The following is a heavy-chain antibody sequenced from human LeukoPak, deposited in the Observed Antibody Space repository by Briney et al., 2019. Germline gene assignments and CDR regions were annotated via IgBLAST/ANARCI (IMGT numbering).Heavy chain of an antibody. J-gene: IGHJ5*02. CDR1: GYTFTGYY. D-gene: IGHD3-10*01. CDR3: ARDWLWFGGSSYP. Sequence: ASVKVSCKASGYTFTGYYMHWVRQAPGQGLEWMGWINPNSGGTNYAQKFQGRVTMTRDTSISTAYMELSRLRSDDTAVYYCARDWLWFGGSSYPWGQGTLVTVSS. CDR2: INPNSGGT. V-gene: IGHV1-2*02.